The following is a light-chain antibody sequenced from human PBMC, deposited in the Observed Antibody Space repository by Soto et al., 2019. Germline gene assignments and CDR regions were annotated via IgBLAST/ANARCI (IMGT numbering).Light chain of an antibody. CDR3: SSFTSNSTII. V-gene: IGLV2-14*01. CDR2: EVR. Sequence: QSLLGQPASVSRSPGQSITISCAGTMRDVGAYNLVSWYQQHPGRVPQLIIYEVRNRPSGISFRFSGSKSGNTASLTISGLQAEEEAHSYCSSFTSNSTIIFGGGTKVTVL. J-gene: IGLJ2*01. CDR1: MRDVGAYNL.